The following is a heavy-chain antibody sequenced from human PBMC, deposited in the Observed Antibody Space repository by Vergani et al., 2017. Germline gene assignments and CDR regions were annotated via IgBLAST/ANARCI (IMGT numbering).Heavy chain of an antibody. CDR2: FDTEDGET. V-gene: IGHV1-24*01. J-gene: IGHJ6*03. CDR1: GYTLTELS. CDR3: ARGGDSGSYSSKYYYYYYMDV. D-gene: IGHD1-26*01. Sequence: QVQLVQSGAEVKKPGASVKVSCKVSGYTLTELSMHWVRQAPGKGLEWMGGFDTEDGETIYEQKFQGRVTITADEYTSTAYMVLSSLRSEDTAVYYCARGGDSGSYSSKYYYYYYMDVWGKGTTVTVSS.